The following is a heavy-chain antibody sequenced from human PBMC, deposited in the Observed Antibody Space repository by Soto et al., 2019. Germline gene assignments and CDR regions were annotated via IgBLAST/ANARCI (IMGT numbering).Heavy chain of an antibody. CDR3: ARDLIGHDNYETIGYYFDH. D-gene: IGHD3-16*01. V-gene: IGHV1-46*01. CDR1: GYTFTKFH. J-gene: IGHJ4*02. CDR2: IDPSGGVT. Sequence: GTSVKVSCKASGYTFTKFHIHWARQAPGQGLEWMGMIDPSGGVTRDAQRFQGRITMTSDTSTSSVYMELRGLTSEDTAVYYCARDLIGHDNYETIGYYFDHWGPGTLVTVSS.